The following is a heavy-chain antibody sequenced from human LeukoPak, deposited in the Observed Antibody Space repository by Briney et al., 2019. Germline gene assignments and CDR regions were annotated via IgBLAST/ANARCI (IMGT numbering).Heavy chain of an antibody. Sequence: GASVKVSCKASGYTFTSYGISWVRQAPGQGLEWMGWISAYNGNTNYAQKLQGRVTMTTDTSTSTAYMELRSLRSDDTAVYYCARDRPILWFRELSIHDAFDIWGQGTMVTVFS. V-gene: IGHV1-18*01. J-gene: IGHJ3*02. CDR1: GYTFTSYG. CDR3: ARDRPILWFRELSIHDAFDI. D-gene: IGHD3-10*01. CDR2: ISAYNGNT.